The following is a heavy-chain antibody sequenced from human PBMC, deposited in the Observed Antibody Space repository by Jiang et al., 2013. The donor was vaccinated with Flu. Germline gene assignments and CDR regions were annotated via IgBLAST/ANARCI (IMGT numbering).Heavy chain of an antibody. Sequence: QPGGSLRLSCAASGFTVSSNYMSWVRQAPGKGLEWVSVIYSGGSTYYADSVKGRFTISRDNSKNTLYLQMNSLRAEDTAVYYCARDGSSSWYEIGYYYYGMDVWGQGTTVTVSS. CDR3: ARDGSSSWYEIGYYYYGMDV. J-gene: IGHJ6*02. CDR2: IYSGGST. D-gene: IGHD6-13*01. V-gene: IGHV3-53*01. CDR1: GFTVSSNY.